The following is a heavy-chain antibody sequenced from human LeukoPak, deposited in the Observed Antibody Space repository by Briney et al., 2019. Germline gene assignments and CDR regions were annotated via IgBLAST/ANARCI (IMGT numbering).Heavy chain of an antibody. CDR3: ARSTVAGTRKVDY. Sequence: SSETLSLTCTVSGGSISSSTYYWGWIRQPPGKGLEWTGSIYYSGSTYYNPSLRSRVTISVDTSKNQFSLRLSSVTAADTAVYYCARSTVAGTRKVDYWGQGTLVTVSS. J-gene: IGHJ4*02. V-gene: IGHV4-39*01. CDR1: GGSISSSTYY. CDR2: IYYSGST. D-gene: IGHD6-19*01.